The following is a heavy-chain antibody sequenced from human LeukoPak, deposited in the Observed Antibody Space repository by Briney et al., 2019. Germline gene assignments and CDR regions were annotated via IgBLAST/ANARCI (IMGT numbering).Heavy chain of an antibody. CDR1: GYTFTSYY. J-gene: IGHJ4*02. D-gene: IGHD3-22*01. CDR3: ARDLVGDSSGYYECYFDY. CDR2: INPSGGST. Sequence: ASVKVSCKASGYTFTSYYMHWVRQAPGQGPEWMGIINPSGGSTSYAQKFQGRVTMTRDTSTSTVYMELSSLRSEDTAVYYCARDLVGDSSGYYECYFDYWGQGTLVTVSS. V-gene: IGHV1-46*01.